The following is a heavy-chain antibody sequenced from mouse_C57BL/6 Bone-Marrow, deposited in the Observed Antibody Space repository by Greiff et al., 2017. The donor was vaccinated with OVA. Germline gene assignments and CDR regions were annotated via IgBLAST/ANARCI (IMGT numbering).Heavy chain of an antibody. Sequence: EVKLVESGGGLVKPGGSLKLSCAASGFTFSSYAMSWVRQTPEKRLEWVATISDGGSYTCYPDNVKGRFTISRDNAKNNLYLQMSHLKAEDTAMYYCAREALLGFDYWGQGTTLTVSS. CDR2: ISDGGSYT. CDR1: GFTFSSYA. D-gene: IGHD2-1*01. J-gene: IGHJ2*01. V-gene: IGHV5-4*01. CDR3: AREALLGFDY.